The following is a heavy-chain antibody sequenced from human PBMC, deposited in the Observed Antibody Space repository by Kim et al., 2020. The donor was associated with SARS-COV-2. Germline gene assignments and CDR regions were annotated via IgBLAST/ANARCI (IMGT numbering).Heavy chain of an antibody. CDR1: GYTFTSYG. J-gene: IGHJ6*02. D-gene: IGHD1-26*01. V-gene: IGHV1-18*01. CDR3: ATEAPFVVGANDYYYGMDV. Sequence: ASVKVSCKASGYTFTSYGISWVRQAPGQGLEWMGWISAYNGNTNYAQKLQGRVTMTTDTSTSTAYMELRSLRSDDTAVYYCATEAPFVVGANDYYYGMDVWGQGTTVTVSS. CDR2: ISAYNGNT.